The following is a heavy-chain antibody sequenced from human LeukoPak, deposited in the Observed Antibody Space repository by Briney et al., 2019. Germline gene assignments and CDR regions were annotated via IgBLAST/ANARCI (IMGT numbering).Heavy chain of an antibody. V-gene: IGHV1-2*06. CDR3: ARDRGDWNYPYYYYYGMDV. CDR1: GYTFTSYG. J-gene: IGHJ6*02. CDR2: INPNSGGT. D-gene: IGHD1-7*01. Sequence: ASVKVSCKASGYTFTSYGISWVRQAPGQGLEWMGRINPNSGGTNYAQKFQGRVTMTRDTSISTAYMELSRLRSDDTAVYYCARDRGDWNYPYYYYYGMDVWGQGTTVTVSS.